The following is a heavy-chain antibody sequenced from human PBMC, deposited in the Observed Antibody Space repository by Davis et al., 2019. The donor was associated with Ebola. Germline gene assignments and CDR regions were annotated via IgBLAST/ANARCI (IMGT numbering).Heavy chain of an antibody. CDR2: INHSGST. CDR3: ARDDYSKPFDY. CDR1: GGSFSGYY. Sequence: SETLSLTCAVYGGSFSGYYWSWIRQPPGKGLEWIGEINHSGSTNYNPSLKSRVTISVDTSKNQFSLKLSSVTAADTAVYYCARDDYSKPFDYWGQGTLVTVSS. J-gene: IGHJ4*02. D-gene: IGHD4-11*01. V-gene: IGHV4-34*01.